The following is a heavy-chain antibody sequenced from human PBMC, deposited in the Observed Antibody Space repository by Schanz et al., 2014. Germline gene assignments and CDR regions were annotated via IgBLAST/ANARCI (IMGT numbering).Heavy chain of an antibody. Sequence: VQLVESGGGVVQPGGSLRLSCAASGITFSSHSFNWVRQAPGKGLEWISYITYNGGTIYYADSVKGRFTISRDNAKNSLYLEMNSLRAEDTALYYCARDRRNADLDYCGQGTLVTVSS. CDR3: ARDRRNADLDY. CDR2: ITYNGGTI. J-gene: IGHJ4*02. V-gene: IGHV3-48*01. D-gene: IGHD1-1*01. CDR1: GITFSSHS.